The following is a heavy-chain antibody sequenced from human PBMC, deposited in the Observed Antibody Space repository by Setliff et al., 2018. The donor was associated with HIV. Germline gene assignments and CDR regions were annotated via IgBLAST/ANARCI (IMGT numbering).Heavy chain of an antibody. CDR1: GFTFSSYW. D-gene: IGHD4-17*01. CDR2: VNTDGSST. J-gene: IGHJ3*02. CDR3: ARDPTGGAFDI. Sequence: PGGSLRLSCAASGFTFSSYWMHWVRQAPGEGLVWVARVNTDGSSTNYADSVKGRFTISRDNAKNTLYLQMNSLRAEDTAVYYCARDPTGGAFDIWGQGTMVTVSS. V-gene: IGHV3-74*01.